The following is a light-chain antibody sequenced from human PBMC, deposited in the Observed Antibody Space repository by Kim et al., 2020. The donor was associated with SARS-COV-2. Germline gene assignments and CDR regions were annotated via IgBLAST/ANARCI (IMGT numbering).Light chain of an antibody. CDR1: QSISSW. CDR3: QQYNSYSYT. Sequence: DIQMTQSPSTLSASVGDRVTITCRASQSISSWLAWYQQKPGKAPNLLIYDASNLENGVPSRFSGSGSGTEFTLTISSLQPDDFGTYYCQQYNSYSYTCGQGTKLEI. CDR2: DAS. J-gene: IGKJ2*01. V-gene: IGKV1-5*01.